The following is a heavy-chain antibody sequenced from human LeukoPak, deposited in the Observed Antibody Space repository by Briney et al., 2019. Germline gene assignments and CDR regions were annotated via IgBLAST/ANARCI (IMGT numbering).Heavy chain of an antibody. CDR1: GGSTSSYY. J-gene: IGHJ4*02. D-gene: IGHD2-8*01. CDR3: ARGNGVWND. CDR2: IYYSGST. V-gene: IGHV4-59*01. Sequence: PSETLSLTCTVSGGSTSSYYWSLIRQPPGKGLEWIGYIYYSGSTNYNPSLKSRVTISVDTSKNQFSLKLSSVTAADTAVYYCARGNGVWNDWGQGTLATVSS.